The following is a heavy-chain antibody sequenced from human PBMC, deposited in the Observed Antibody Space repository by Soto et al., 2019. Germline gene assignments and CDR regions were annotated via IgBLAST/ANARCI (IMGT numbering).Heavy chain of an antibody. J-gene: IGHJ4*02. CDR3: ARVAY. V-gene: IGHV3-21*01. CDR1: GFTFSRVS. CDR2: TSSASSET. Sequence: GESLKISCEASGFTFSRVSMNWVRQVPGKGLEWVASTSSASSETWYSDSVKGRFIISRDNAQNSLFLQMNTLRPDDSAIYYCARVAYWGPGTQVTVSS.